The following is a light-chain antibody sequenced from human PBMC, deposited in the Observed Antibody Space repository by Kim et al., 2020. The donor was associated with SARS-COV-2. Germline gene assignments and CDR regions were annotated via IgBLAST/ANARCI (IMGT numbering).Light chain of an antibody. V-gene: IGLV2-14*03. CDR1: STDVGHYNY. CDR2: DVS. Sequence: GQSFAITYTGTSTDVGHYNYVSGYHQHPGKALKFMIYDVSKRPSGVSKRFSGSKSGNTASLTISGLQAGDEADYYCIAYTSSRTYVFGTGTKVSVL. J-gene: IGLJ1*01. CDR3: IAYTSSRTYV.